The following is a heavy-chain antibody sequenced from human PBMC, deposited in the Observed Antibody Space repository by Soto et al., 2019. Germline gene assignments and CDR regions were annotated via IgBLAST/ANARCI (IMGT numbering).Heavy chain of an antibody. CDR1: GFTFSSYW. Sequence: EVQLVESGGGLVQPGGSLRLSCAASGFTFSSYWMHWVRQAPGKGLVWVSRINPDGSSTSYADSVKGRFTISRGNAKNTLYLEMNSLRAEDTAVYYCARVSVSSYQFDYWGQGTLVTVSS. D-gene: IGHD2-2*01. CDR3: ARVSVSSYQFDY. V-gene: IGHV3-74*01. J-gene: IGHJ4*02. CDR2: INPDGSST.